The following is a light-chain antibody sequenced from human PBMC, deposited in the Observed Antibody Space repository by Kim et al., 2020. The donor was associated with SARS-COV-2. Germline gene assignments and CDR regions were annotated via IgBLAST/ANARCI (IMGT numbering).Light chain of an antibody. Sequence: ELTQPPSASGTPGQRVTISCSGSSSNIGSNTVNWLKQLPGTAPKLLISSNDQRPSGVPDRFSGSKSGTSASLAISGLQSEDEADYYCAAWDDSLIGVVFGGGTLLTVL. V-gene: IGLV1-44*01. CDR2: SND. CDR1: SSNIGSNT. J-gene: IGLJ2*01. CDR3: AAWDDSLIGVV.